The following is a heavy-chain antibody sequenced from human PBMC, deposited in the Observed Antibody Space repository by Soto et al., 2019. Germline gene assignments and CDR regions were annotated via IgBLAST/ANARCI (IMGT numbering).Heavy chain of an antibody. CDR3: LSCLHSRYELPPFAS. J-gene: IGHJ4*02. CDR2: IYYSGST. CDR1: GGSISRSSYY. V-gene: IGHV4-39*01. D-gene: IGHD5-12*01. Sequence: SEELALTCSGSGGSISRSSYYWFWIRQPTGKGLERIGSIYYSGSTYYNPSLKSRVTISVDTSKNQFSLKLSSVTAADTAVYYFLSCLHSRYELPPFASWGLVTLVIV.